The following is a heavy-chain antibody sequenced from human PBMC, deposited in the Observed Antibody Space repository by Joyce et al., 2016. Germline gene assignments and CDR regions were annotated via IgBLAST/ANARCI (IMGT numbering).Heavy chain of an antibody. V-gene: IGHV3-21*01. CDR3: ARSSYTNGIFDY. J-gene: IGHJ4*02. CDR1: GFTFSGDR. D-gene: IGHD2-8*01. CDR2: LSSSSSYI. Sequence: EVQLVESGGGLVKPGGSLRLSCAASGFTFSGDRMSWVRQAPGKGLEWVSSLSSSSSYIKYTDSVKGRFTISRDNAKNSLYLQMNSLRVEDTAVYYCARSSYTNGIFDYWGQGTLVTVSS.